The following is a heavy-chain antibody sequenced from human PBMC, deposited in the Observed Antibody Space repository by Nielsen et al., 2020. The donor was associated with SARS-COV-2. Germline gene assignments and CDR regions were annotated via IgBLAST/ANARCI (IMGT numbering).Heavy chain of an antibody. Sequence: SETLSLTCTVSGGSISSGDYYWSWIRQPPGKGLESIGYIYYSGSTYYNPSLKSRVTISVDTSKNQFSLKLSSVTAADTALYYCARERVGGITIFGVVTRYGMDVWGQGTTVTVSS. D-gene: IGHD3-3*01. V-gene: IGHV4-30-4*01. J-gene: IGHJ6*02. CDR3: ARERVGGITIFGVVTRYGMDV. CDR1: GGSISSGDYY. CDR2: IYYSGST.